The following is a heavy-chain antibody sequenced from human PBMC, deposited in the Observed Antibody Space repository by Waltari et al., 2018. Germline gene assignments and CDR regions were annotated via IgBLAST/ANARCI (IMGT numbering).Heavy chain of an antibody. J-gene: IGHJ4*02. CDR3: ARGSPTGIFGDEPPRY. D-gene: IGHD3-3*01. CDR1: GYTLTSFE. CDR2: MNPNSDDT. Sequence: QVQLVQSGAEVKKPGASVKVSCKASGYTLTSFENNWVRQATGQGLEWMGWMNPNSDDTGYEQKFQGRVTMTRNSSINTAYMELSSLTSDDTAVYYCARGSPTGIFGDEPPRYWGQGTLVTVSS. V-gene: IGHV1-8*01.